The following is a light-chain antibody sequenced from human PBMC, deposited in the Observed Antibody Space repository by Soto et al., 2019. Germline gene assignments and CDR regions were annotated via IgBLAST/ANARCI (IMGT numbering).Light chain of an antibody. J-gene: IGLJ3*02. Sequence: QSALTQPASVSGSPGQSITISCTGTSSDVGGYNYVSWYQQYPGRVPKLLIYKVSNRPSGISNRFSGSKSGNTATLTISRIEAGDEADYYCQVWDSSSDHHWVFGGGTKLTVL. CDR3: QVWDSSSDHHWV. CDR2: KVS. V-gene: IGLV2-14*01. CDR1: SSDVGGYNY.